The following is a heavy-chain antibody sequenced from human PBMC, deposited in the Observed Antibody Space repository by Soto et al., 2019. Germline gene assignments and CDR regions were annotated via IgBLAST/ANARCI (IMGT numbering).Heavy chain of an antibody. D-gene: IGHD1-26*01. CDR2: FSGSGGAT. J-gene: IGHJ4*02. CDR1: GFIASNYA. Sequence: GGSLRLSCAASGFIASNYAMSWVRQAPGKGLEWVSGFSGSGGATFYADSVKGRFTISRDSSKNTIYLQMDRLRADGTAVYYCAKAVGDYWGRGTLVTVSS. CDR3: AKAVGDY. V-gene: IGHV3-23*01.